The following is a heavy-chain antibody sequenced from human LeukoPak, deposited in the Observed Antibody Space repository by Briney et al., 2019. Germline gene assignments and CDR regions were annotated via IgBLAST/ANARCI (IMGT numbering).Heavy chain of an antibody. CDR2: ISNFIENI. D-gene: IGHD4-17*01. CDR1: GYTFTNDG. V-gene: IGHV1-18*01. J-gene: IGHJ3*02. CDR3: VRDRPTAGAFDI. Sequence: ASVKVSCKASGYTFTNDGVSWVRQAPGQGLEWVGWISNFIENIHYAPKFQGGVTLTTDTSTSTAYMEPRSLTSDDTAVYYCVRDRPTAGAFDIWGQGTMVTVSS.